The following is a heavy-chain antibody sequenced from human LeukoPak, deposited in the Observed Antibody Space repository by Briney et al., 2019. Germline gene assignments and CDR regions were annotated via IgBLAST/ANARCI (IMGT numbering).Heavy chain of an antibody. D-gene: IGHD6-6*01. CDR2: ISSSSSYI. Sequence: GGSLRLSCAASGFTFSSYSMNWVRQAPGKGLEWVSSISSSSSYIYYADSVKGRFTISRDNAKNSLYLQMTSLRAEDTAAYYCASKYSSSSGSDYWGQGTLVTVSS. V-gene: IGHV3-21*01. CDR1: GFTFSSYS. J-gene: IGHJ4*02. CDR3: ASKYSSSSGSDY.